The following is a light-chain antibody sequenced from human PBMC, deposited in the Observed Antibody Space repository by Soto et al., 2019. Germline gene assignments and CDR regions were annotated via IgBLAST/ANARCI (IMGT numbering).Light chain of an antibody. V-gene: IGKV1-8*01. J-gene: IGKJ1*01. CDR1: QGISSY. CDR2: AAS. Sequence: AIRMTQSPSSLSASTGDRVTITCRASQGISSYLAWYQQNPGKAPKLLIYAASTLQSGVPSRFSGSGSGTDFTLTISCLQSEDFATYFCQQYYSYPRTCGQGTKVEIK. CDR3: QQYYSYPRT.